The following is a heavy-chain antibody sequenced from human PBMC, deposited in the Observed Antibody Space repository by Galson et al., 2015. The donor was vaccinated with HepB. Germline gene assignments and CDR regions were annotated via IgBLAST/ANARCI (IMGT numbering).Heavy chain of an antibody. CDR2: ISGSGGTT. CDR3: ANGCSITSCDNYFFHMDV. J-gene: IGHJ6*03. V-gene: IGHV3-23*01. Sequence: SLRLSCAASGFTFSSYAMSWVRQAPGKGLEWVSGISGSGGTTYNADSVKGRLTISRDNSKNTVNLQMNSLRAEDTAVYYCANGCSITSCDNYFFHMDVWGKGTTVTVSS. CDR1: GFTFSSYA. D-gene: IGHD2-2*01.